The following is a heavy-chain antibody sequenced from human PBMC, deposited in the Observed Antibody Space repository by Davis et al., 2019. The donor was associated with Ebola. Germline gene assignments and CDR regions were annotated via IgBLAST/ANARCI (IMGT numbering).Heavy chain of an antibody. CDR3: ARGRGDYVWGRFDY. Sequence: SETLSLTCTVSGGSVSSGSYYWSWIRQPPGKGLEWIGYIYYSGSTNYNPSLKSRVTISVDTSKNQFSLKLSSVTAADTAVYYCARGRGDYVWGRFDYWGQGTLVTVSS. D-gene: IGHD3-16*01. CDR2: IYYSGST. V-gene: IGHV4-61*01. CDR1: GGSVSSGSYY. J-gene: IGHJ4*02.